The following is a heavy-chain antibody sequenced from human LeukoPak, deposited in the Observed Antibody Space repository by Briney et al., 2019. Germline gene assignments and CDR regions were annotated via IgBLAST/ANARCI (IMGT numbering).Heavy chain of an antibody. Sequence: GGSLRLSCAASGFTFSSYAMHWVRQAPGKGLEWVAVISYDGSNKYYADSVKGRFTISRDNAKNSLYLQMNSLRAEDTAVYYCARDQETYYYGSGSNAFDIWGQGTMVTVSS. D-gene: IGHD3-10*01. V-gene: IGHV3-30-3*01. CDR1: GFTFSSYA. CDR2: ISYDGSNK. CDR3: ARDQETYYYGSGSNAFDI. J-gene: IGHJ3*02.